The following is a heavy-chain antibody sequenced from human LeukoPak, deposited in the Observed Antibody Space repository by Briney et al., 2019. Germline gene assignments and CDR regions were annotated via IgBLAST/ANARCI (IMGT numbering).Heavy chain of an antibody. D-gene: IGHD3-10*01. J-gene: IGHJ4*02. V-gene: IGHV3-23*01. Sequence: GGSLRLSCAASGFTFSSYAMSWVRQAPGKGLEWVSVISGSGGSTYYVDSVKGRFTISRDNSKNTLYLQMNSLRAEDTAVYYCAKDLLRKEYFFDYWGQGTLVTVSS. CDR1: GFTFSSYA. CDR3: AKDLLRKEYFFDY. CDR2: ISGSGGST.